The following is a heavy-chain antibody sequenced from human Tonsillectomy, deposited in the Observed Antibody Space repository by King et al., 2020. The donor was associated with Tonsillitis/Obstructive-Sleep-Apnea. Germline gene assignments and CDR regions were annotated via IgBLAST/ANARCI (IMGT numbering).Heavy chain of an antibody. CDR1: GGSISSGGYY. Sequence: VQLQESGPGLVKPSQTLSLTCTVSGGSISSGGYYWSWNRQHPGKGLEWIGYIYYSESTYYNPSLKSRVTISVDTSKNQFSLKLSSVTAADTAVYYCARAGHERSSPFSFDYWGQGTLVTVSS. CDR3: ARAGHERSSPFSFDY. D-gene: IGHD6-6*01. CDR2: IYYSEST. V-gene: IGHV4-31*03. J-gene: IGHJ4*02.